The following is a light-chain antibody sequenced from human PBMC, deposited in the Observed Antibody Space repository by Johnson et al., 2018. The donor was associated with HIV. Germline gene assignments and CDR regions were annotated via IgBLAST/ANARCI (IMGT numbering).Light chain of an antibody. CDR3: GTWDSSLSASV. Sequence: QSVLTQPHSVSAAPGQKVTISCSGSSSNIGNNYVSWYQQFPGTAPKLLIYENNKRPSGIPDRFSGSKSGTSATLGITGLQTGDEADYYCGTWDSSLSASVFGTGTKVTVL. CDR2: ENN. J-gene: IGLJ1*01. CDR1: SSNIGNNY. V-gene: IGLV1-51*02.